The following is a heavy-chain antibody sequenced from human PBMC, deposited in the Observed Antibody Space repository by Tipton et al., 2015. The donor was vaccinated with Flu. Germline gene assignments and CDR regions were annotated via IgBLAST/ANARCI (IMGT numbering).Heavy chain of an antibody. CDR3: ARRSAAAGGGNEYFQY. V-gene: IGHV4-39*01. Sequence: TLSLTCTASGASVTSKSYYWVWIRQSQGKGLEWIGSITYTGNTYYNPSLRSRVAMSIDRSRNQFSLKLASVNVADTAVYYCARRSAAAGGGNEYFQYWSQGTLVTVPS. CDR2: ITYTGNT. CDR1: GASVTSKSYY. D-gene: IGHD6-13*01. J-gene: IGHJ1*01.